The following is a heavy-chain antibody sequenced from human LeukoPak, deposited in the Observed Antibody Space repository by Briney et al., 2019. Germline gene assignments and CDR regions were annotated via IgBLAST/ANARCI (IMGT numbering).Heavy chain of an antibody. J-gene: IGHJ4*02. V-gene: IGHV1-2*02. Sequence: ASVKVSCKASGYTFTGYYMHWVRQAPGQGLEWMGWINPNSGGTNYAQKFQGRVTMTGDTSISTAYMELRSLSSDDTAVHYCARDNSAISDCSSASCFHFNYWGQGTLVTVSS. CDR3: ARDNSAISDCSSASCFHFNY. CDR1: GYTFTGYY. D-gene: IGHD2-2*01. CDR2: INPNSGGT.